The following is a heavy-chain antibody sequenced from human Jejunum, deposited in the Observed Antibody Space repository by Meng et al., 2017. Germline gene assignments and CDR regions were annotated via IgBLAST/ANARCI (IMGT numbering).Heavy chain of an antibody. CDR3: VASSASFARSGSFDY. V-gene: IGHV3-48*03. J-gene: IGHJ4*02. CDR1: GFTLSNYE. CDR2: FSRSGRSI. D-gene: IGHD3-22*01. Sequence: GESLKTPCAAPGFTLSNYEMNRVRQAPGKGLEWLSYFSRSGRSIYYAAPVKGRFTISTDSAKNSLYLQMNSLRVEDTAVHYCVASSASFARSGSFDYWGQGTLVTVSS.